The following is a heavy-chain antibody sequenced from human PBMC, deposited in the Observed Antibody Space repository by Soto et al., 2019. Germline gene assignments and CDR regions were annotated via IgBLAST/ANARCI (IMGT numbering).Heavy chain of an antibody. CDR2: ISFQGTNA. Sequence: QVQLVESGGGVVQPGGSLRLSCAGSGFNFNNYGMYWVRQAPGKGLEWVAFISFQGTNASYAEAVKGRFTISKDYSKKTLFLQMNSLRADDTAMYYCVKLMFDHDSSGCSGDYWGQGTLVTVS. CDR3: VKLMFDHDSSGCSGDY. J-gene: IGHJ4*02. V-gene: IGHV3-30*18. D-gene: IGHD3-22*01. CDR1: GFNFNNYG.